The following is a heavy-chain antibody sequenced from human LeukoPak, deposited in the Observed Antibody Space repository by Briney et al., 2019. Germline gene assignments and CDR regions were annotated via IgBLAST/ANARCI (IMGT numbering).Heavy chain of an antibody. CDR2: IYYRGST. Sequence: SETLSLTCTVSDGSINSSSYYWGWIRQPPGKGLEWSGNIYYRGSTYYNPSLYSRLTISIDRSKSQFSLKLSSVTAADTAVYYCARCDFGSGSYSPRFDFWGQGTLVTVSS. V-gene: IGHV4-39*01. J-gene: IGHJ4*02. CDR1: DGSINSSSYY. D-gene: IGHD3-10*01. CDR3: ARCDFGSGSYSPRFDF.